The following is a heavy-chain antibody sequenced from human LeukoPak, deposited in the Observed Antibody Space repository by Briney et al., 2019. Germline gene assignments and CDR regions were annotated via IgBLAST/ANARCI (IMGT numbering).Heavy chain of an antibody. CDR1: GFTFSSYV. CDR2: ISGSGGST. CDR3: AKSALDSGSYYAPRGWFDP. D-gene: IGHD1-26*01. J-gene: IGHJ5*02. Sequence: GGSLRLSCAASGFTFSSYVMSWVRQAPGKGLEWVSAISGSGGSTYYADSVKGRFTISRDNSRNTLYLQMNSLRAEDTAVYYCAKSALDSGSYYAPRGWFDPWGQGTLVTVSS. V-gene: IGHV3-23*01.